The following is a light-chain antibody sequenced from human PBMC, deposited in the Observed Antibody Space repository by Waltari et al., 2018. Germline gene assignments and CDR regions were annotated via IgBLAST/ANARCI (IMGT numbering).Light chain of an antibody. V-gene: IGLV4-69*01. CDR2: VNSDGSH. CDR3: QTWDTDIVV. Sequence: HQQQPEKGPRFLLRVNSDGSHNKGDGIPGRFSGSSSGAERYLIISGLQSGDEADYYCQTWDTDIVVFGGGTKLTV. J-gene: IGLJ2*01.